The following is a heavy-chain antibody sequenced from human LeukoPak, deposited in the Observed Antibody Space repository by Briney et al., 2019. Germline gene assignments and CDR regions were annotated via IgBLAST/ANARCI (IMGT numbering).Heavy chain of an antibody. CDR3: ARDREAYDFWSGYQKRSYYYYYMDV. Sequence: GGSLRLSCAASGFTFSRYWMTWVRQAPGKGLEWVANIKQDGSEKYYVDSVKGRFTISRDNVENSLYLQMNSLRAEDTAVYYCARDREAYDFWSGYQKRSYYYYYMDVWGKGTTVTVSS. D-gene: IGHD3-3*01. V-gene: IGHV3-7*01. J-gene: IGHJ6*03. CDR2: IKQDGSEK. CDR1: GFTFSRYW.